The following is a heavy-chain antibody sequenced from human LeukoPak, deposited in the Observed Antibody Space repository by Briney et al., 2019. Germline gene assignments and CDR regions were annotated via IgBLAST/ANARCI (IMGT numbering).Heavy chain of an antibody. CDR1: GFTFSSHA. V-gene: IGHV3-23*01. CDR3: AKDVL. Sequence: PGGSLRLSCAASGFTFSSHAMNWVRQAPGKGLEWVSAISGTGRSTYYADSVKGRFTISRDNTRNTLYLQMNSLRAEDTAVYYCAKDVLWGQGTLATVSP. J-gene: IGHJ4*02. CDR2: ISGTGRST.